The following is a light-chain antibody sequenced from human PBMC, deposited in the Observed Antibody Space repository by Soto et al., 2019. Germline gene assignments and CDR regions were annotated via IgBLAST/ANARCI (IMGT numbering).Light chain of an antibody. J-gene: IGLJ3*02. V-gene: IGLV1-51*01. Sequence: QSVLTQPPSVSAAPGQKVTISCSGSSSNIGNNYVSWYQQLPGTAPKLLIYDNNKRPSGIPDRFSGSKSGTSATLGITGLQIGDEANYCCGTWDSSLSAVGVFGGGTKLTVL. CDR3: GTWDSSLSAVGV. CDR1: SSNIGNNY. CDR2: DNN.